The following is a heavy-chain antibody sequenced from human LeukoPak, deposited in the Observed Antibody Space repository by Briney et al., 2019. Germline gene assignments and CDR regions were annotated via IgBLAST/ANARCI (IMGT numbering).Heavy chain of an antibody. J-gene: IGHJ4*02. CDR2: IYYSEST. D-gene: IGHD6-13*01. V-gene: IGHV4-59*01. Sequence: SETLSLTCTVSGGSLSSYYWSWIRQPPGKGLEWIGYIYYSESTNYNPSLKSRVTISVDTSKNQFSLKLSSVTAADTAVYYCARKGIAAAGLPFDYWGQGTLVTVSS. CDR1: GGSLSSYY. CDR3: ARKGIAAAGLPFDY.